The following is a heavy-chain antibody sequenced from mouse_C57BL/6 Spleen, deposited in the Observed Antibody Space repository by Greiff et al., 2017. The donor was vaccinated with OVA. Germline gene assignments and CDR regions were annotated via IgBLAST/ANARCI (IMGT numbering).Heavy chain of an antibody. D-gene: IGHD2-1*01. V-gene: IGHV1-9*01. J-gene: IGHJ2*01. CDR1: GYTFTGYW. Sequence: VQLQQSGAELMKPGASVTLSCKATGYTFTGYWIEWVKQRPGHGLEWIGEILPGSGSTNYNEKFKGKATFTADTSSNTAYMQLSSLTPEDSASDYCKRKGRIWYLDYWGQGTTLTVSS. CDR3: KRKGRIWYLDY. CDR2: ILPGSGST.